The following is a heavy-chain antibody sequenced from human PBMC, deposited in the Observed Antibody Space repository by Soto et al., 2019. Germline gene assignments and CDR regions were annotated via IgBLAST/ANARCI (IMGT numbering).Heavy chain of an antibody. V-gene: IGHV1-69*01. J-gene: IGHJ4*02. CDR3: AMNLYYYGSGSHDY. Sequence: QVQLVQSGAEVKKPGSSVKVSCKASGGTFSSYAISWVRQAPGQGLAWMGGIIPIFGTANYAQKFQGRVTSTADEYTSTAYMELSSLRSEDTAVYYCAMNLYYYGSGSHDYWGQGTLVTVSS. CDR1: GGTFSSYA. D-gene: IGHD3-10*01. CDR2: IIPIFGTA.